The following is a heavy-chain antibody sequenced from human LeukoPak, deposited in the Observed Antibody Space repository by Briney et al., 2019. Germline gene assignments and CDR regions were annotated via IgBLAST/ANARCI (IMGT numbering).Heavy chain of an antibody. Sequence: ASVKVSCKASGYTFTSYGITWVRQAPGQGLEWMGWISAYNGNTNYAQKLQGRVTMTTDTSTSTAYMNLRSLRSDDTAVYYCARDLELNDYGDLPGRFDPWGQGTLVTVSS. CDR1: GYTFTSYG. CDR3: ARDLELNDYGDLPGRFDP. D-gene: IGHD4-17*01. CDR2: ISAYNGNT. V-gene: IGHV1-18*01. J-gene: IGHJ5*02.